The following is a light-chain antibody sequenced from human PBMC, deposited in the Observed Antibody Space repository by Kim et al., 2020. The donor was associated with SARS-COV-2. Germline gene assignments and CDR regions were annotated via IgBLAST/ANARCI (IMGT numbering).Light chain of an antibody. J-gene: IGLJ2*01. Sequence: QSVTISCTGTSGDVGGYNYVSWYQQHPGKAPKLMIYEVSKRPSGVPDRFSGSKSGNTASLTVSGLQAEDEADYYCSSYAGSNNFGVFGGGTQLTVL. V-gene: IGLV2-8*01. CDR1: SGDVGGYNY. CDR3: SSYAGSNNFGV. CDR2: EVS.